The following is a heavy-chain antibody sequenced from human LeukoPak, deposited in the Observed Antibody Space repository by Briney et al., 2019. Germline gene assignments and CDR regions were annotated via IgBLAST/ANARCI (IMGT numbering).Heavy chain of an antibody. J-gene: IGHJ4*02. CDR2: IKQDRSEK. Sequence: GGSLRLSCAASGFTFTNYWMSWVRQAPGKGLELVANIKQDRSEKYYVDSVKGRFTISRDNAKNSLYLQMNSLRAEDTAVYYCARGGSVKYSTHGGFDYWGQGTLVTVSS. CDR1: GFTFTNYW. CDR3: ARGGSVKYSTHGGFDY. D-gene: IGHD2-2*01. V-gene: IGHV3-7*01.